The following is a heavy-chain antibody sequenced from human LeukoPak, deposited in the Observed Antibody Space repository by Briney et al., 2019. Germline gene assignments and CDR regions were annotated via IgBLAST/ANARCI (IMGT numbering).Heavy chain of an antibody. V-gene: IGHV4-59*01. D-gene: IGHD3-22*01. Sequence: SETLSLTCTVSGGSISSYYWSWIRQPPGKGLEWIGYVYYSGSTNYNPSLKSRVTISVDTSKNQFSLKLSSVTAADTAVYYCAGSPDRVQGAFDYWGQGTLVTVSS. CDR3: AGSPDRVQGAFDY. J-gene: IGHJ4*02. CDR1: GGSISSYY. CDR2: VYYSGST.